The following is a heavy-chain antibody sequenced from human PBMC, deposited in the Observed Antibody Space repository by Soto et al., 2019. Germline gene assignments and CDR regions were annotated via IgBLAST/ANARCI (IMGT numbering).Heavy chain of an antibody. Sequence: SETLSLTCTVSGGSISSSSYYWGGIRQPPGKGLEWIGSIYYSGSTYYNPSLKSRVTISVDTSKNQFSLKLSSVTAADTAVYYCASVGYYDSSGYLRPRYYYYGMDVWGQGTTVTVS. V-gene: IGHV4-39*01. D-gene: IGHD3-22*01. CDR3: ASVGYYDSSGYLRPRYYYYGMDV. CDR1: GGSISSSSYY. CDR2: IYYSGST. J-gene: IGHJ6*02.